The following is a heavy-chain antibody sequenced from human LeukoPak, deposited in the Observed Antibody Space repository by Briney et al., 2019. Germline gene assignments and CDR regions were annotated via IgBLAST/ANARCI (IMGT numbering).Heavy chain of an antibody. V-gene: IGHV3-33*01. CDR1: GFTLSSYG. J-gene: IGHJ6*02. D-gene: IGHD3-16*01. CDR3: AREGEMATTHAPGPYYYYGMDV. Sequence: GGSLRLSCAAPGFTLSSYGMHWVRQAPGKGLEWGAVIWYDGSNKYYADSVKGRFPISRDNSKNTLYLQMNSLRAEDTAVYYCAREGEMATTHAPGPYYYYGMDVWGQGTTVTVSS. CDR2: IWYDGSNK.